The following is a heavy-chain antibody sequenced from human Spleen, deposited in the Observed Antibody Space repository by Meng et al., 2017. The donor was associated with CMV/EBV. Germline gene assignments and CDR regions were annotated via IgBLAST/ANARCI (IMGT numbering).Heavy chain of an antibody. Sequence: ASVKVSCKTFGYTFTNYGINWVRQVPGQGFEWMGRISPYNGHTNYAQNLQGRVTITTDTSTTTAYMELKSLRPDDTAGYFWARGSPWGYSSSWYFDFWGQGTLVTVSS. CDR1: GYTFTNYG. D-gene: IGHD6-13*01. V-gene: IGHV1-18*01. CDR3: ARGSPWGYSSSWYFDF. J-gene: IGHJ4*02. CDR2: ISPYNGHT.